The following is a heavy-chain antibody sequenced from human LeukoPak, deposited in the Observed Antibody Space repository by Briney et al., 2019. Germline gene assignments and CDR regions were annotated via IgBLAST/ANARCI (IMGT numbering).Heavy chain of an antibody. D-gene: IGHD6-13*01. CDR1: GGSISSYY. CDR3: ARQGVGKAPPLD. V-gene: IGHV4-59*08. J-gene: IGHJ4*02. Sequence: NASETLSLTCTVSGGSISSYYWSWIRQPPGKGLEWIGDIYYSGRTTYNSGRTNYNPSLKSRVTISVDTSKNRFSLKLSSVTAADTAVYYCARQGVGKAPPLDWGQGTLVTVSS. CDR2: IYYSGRTTYNSGRT.